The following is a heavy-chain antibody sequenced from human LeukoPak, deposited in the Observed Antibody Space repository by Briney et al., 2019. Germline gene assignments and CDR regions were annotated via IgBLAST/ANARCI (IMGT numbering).Heavy chain of an antibody. D-gene: IGHD2-2*01. J-gene: IGHJ6*03. CDR2: IYYSGST. V-gene: IGHV4-31*03. CDR1: GGSISSGGYY. Sequence: PSETLSLTCTVSGGSISSGGYYWSWIRQHPGQGLEWIGYIYYSGSTYYNPSLKSRVTISVDTSKNQFSLKLSSVTAADTAVYYCARSPSNYYYYYMDVWGKGTTVTVSS. CDR3: ARSPSNYYYYYMDV.